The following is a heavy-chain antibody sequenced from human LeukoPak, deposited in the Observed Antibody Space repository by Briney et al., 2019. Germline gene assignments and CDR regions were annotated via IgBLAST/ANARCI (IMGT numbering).Heavy chain of an antibody. CDR3: ARDRSSGITMVRGVTANWFDP. Sequence: PSETLSLTCTVSGGSISSSSYYWGWIRQPPGKGLEWIASIYYSGSTYYNPSLKSRVTISVDTSKNQFSLKLSSVTAADTAVYYCARDRSSGITMVRGVTANWFDPWGQGTLVTVSS. V-gene: IGHV4-39*07. CDR2: IYYSGST. CDR1: GGSISSSSYY. D-gene: IGHD3-10*01. J-gene: IGHJ5*02.